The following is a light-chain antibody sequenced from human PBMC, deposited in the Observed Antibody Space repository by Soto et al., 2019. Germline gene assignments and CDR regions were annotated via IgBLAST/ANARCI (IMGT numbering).Light chain of an antibody. V-gene: IGKV3-15*01. CDR3: QQYHDWPPRT. Sequence: EIVMTQSPAPLSVSPGERATLSCRASQSVSSNLAWYQQKPGQAPRLLSYGASTRATGIPARFSGGGSGTEFTLTISSIQYADFTVYYCQQYHDWPPRTFGGGTKVEIK. CDR1: QSVSSN. CDR2: GAS. J-gene: IGKJ4*01.